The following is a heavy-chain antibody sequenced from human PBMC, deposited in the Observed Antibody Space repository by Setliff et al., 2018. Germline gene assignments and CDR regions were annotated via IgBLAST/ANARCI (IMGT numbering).Heavy chain of an antibody. Sequence: SETLSLTCTVSGGSVSPYFWSWIRQPPGKGLEWIGYIYHNGNTNFNPSLKSRVNMSVDTSNNQFVLNLKAVTAADTAVYYCARTHCTTTSCFYFHYWGQGTVVTVSS. CDR1: GGSVSPYF. CDR2: IYHNGNT. CDR3: ARTHCTTTSCFYFHY. D-gene: IGHD2-2*01. J-gene: IGHJ4*02. V-gene: IGHV4-59*02.